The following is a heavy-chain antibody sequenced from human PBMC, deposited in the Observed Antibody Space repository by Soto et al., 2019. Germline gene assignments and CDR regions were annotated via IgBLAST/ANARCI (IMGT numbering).Heavy chain of an antibody. J-gene: IGHJ4*02. CDR1: GGSISSSSYY. D-gene: IGHD2-2*01. CDR2: IYYSGST. V-gene: IGHV4-39*01. Sequence: SETLSLTCTVSGGSISSSSYYWGWIRQPPGKGLEWIGSIYYSGSTYYNPSLKSRVTISVDTSKNQFSLKLSSVTAADTAVFYCARQSDCSTTSCYARFDYWGRGTLVTVS. CDR3: ARQSDCSTTSCYARFDY.